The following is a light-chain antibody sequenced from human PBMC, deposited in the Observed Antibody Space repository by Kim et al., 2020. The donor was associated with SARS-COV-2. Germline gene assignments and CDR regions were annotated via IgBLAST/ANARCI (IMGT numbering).Light chain of an antibody. Sequence: SVGDRVTITCRASQIVSTWLAWYQQRPGKAPKLLIFDASSLHSGVPSRFSGSGSGTEFTLTISSLQPDDFATYYCQQDNTYATWTFGQGTKVDIK. CDR3: QQDNTYATWT. V-gene: IGKV1-5*01. J-gene: IGKJ1*01. CDR2: DAS. CDR1: QIVSTW.